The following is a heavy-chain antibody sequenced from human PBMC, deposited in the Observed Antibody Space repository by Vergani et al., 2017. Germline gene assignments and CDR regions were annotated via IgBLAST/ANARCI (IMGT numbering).Heavy chain of an antibody. CDR2: IRISDDYT. D-gene: IGHD1-1*01. Sequence: EGQLMESGGGLVQPGGSLRLSCVASGFSFSSYGMNWVRQAPGKGLEWVSGIRISDDYTFYADSVKGRFTISRDDSKNTLSLQMTALRAEDTAVYYCAKAGNDPFYYYYMDVWGKGTTVTVSS. V-gene: IGHV3-23*01. CDR3: AKAGNDPFYYYYMDV. J-gene: IGHJ6*03. CDR1: GFSFSSYG.